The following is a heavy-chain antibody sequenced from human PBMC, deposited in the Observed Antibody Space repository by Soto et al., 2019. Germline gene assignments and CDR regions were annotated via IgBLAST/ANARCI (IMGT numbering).Heavy chain of an antibody. Sequence: GGSLRLSCSASGFTFSSYAMYWVRQAPGKGLEWVSSISGSGGGTYYADSVKGRFIISRDNSKNTLDLQMNSLRVEDTAVYYCAKGWCDSWGQGTLVTVSS. V-gene: IGHV3-23*01. CDR2: ISGSGGGT. J-gene: IGHJ5*01. CDR3: AKGWCDS. CDR1: GFTFSSYA.